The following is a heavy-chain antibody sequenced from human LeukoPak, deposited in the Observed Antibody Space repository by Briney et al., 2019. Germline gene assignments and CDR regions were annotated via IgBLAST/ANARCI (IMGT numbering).Heavy chain of an antibody. CDR2: ISGSGGST. V-gene: IGHV3-23*01. J-gene: IGHJ4*02. D-gene: IGHD3-10*01. CDR3: ANGQGDYYGSAHAFDY. Sequence: GGSLRLSCAASGFTFSSYAMSWVRQAPGKGLEWVSAISGSGGSTYYAGSVKGRFSISRDNSKNTLYLQMNSLRAEDTAVYYCANGQGDYYGSAHAFDYWGQGTLVTVSS. CDR1: GFTFSSYA.